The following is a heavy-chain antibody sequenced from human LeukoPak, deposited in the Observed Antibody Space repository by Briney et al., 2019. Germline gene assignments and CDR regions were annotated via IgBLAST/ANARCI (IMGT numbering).Heavy chain of an antibody. CDR1: GFTFSSYA. D-gene: IGHD3-22*01. CDR3: AKDYYDSSGYYPLDY. V-gene: IGHV3-23*01. J-gene: IGHJ4*02. Sequence: GGSLRLSCAASGFTFSSYAMSWVRQAPGKGLEWVSAISGSGGSTYYADSVKGRFTISRDNSKNTLYLQMNSLRAEDTAVYYCAKDYYDSSGYYPLDYWGQGTLVTVSS. CDR2: ISGSGGST.